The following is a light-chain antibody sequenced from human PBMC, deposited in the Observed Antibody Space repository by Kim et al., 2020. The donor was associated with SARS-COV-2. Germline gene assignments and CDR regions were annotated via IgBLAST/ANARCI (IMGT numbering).Light chain of an antibody. J-gene: IGKJ4*01. CDR2: GAS. Sequence: EIVLTQSPGPLSLSPGERATLSCRVSQSVSSSYLAWYQQKPGQAPRLLIYGASSRATGIPDRFSGSGSGTDFTLTISRLEPEDFAVYYCQQYGSSPSFFGGGTKVDIK. CDR1: QSVSSSY. CDR3: QQYGSSPSF. V-gene: IGKV3-20*01.